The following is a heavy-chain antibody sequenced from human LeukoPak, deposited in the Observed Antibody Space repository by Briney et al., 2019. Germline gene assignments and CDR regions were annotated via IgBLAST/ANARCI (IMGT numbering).Heavy chain of an antibody. D-gene: IGHD3-22*01. J-gene: IGHJ4*02. CDR2: INSDGSST. V-gene: IGHV3-74*01. CDR3: AKVPYDSSGYYYFDY. CDR1: GFTFSSYW. Sequence: GGSLRLSCAASGFTFSSYWMHWVRQAPGKGLVWVSRINSDGSSTYYADSVKGRFTISRDNSKNTLYLQMNSLRAEDTAVYYCAKVPYDSSGYYYFDYWGQGTLVTVSS.